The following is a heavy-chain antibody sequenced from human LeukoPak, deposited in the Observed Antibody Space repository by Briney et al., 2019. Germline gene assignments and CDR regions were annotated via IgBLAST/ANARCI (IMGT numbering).Heavy chain of an antibody. J-gene: IGHJ4*02. Sequence: GTSLRLSCVASRFIFNSYAMHWVRQAPGKGLEWVAVVSYDGNNKYYAESVKGGFTISRDNFKDTVYLQMNGLKSEDTAVYYCARDQADCGGDCYLYYFDYWGQGTPVTVSP. CDR1: RFIFNSYA. CDR3: ARDQADCGGDCYLYYFDY. CDR2: VSYDGNNK. D-gene: IGHD2-21*02. V-gene: IGHV3-30-3*01.